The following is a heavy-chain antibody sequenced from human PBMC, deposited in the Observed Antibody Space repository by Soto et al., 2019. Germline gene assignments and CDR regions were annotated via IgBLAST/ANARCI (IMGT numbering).Heavy chain of an antibody. Sequence: SVKVSCKASGGTFSSYTISWVRQAPGQGLEWMGRIIPILGIANYAQKFQGRVTITADKSTSTAYMELSSLRSEDTAVYYCAGGYCSGGSCYPIDYWGQGTLVTVSS. V-gene: IGHV1-69*02. J-gene: IGHJ4*02. CDR3: AGGYCSGGSCYPIDY. CDR2: IIPILGIA. CDR1: GGTFSSYT. D-gene: IGHD2-15*01.